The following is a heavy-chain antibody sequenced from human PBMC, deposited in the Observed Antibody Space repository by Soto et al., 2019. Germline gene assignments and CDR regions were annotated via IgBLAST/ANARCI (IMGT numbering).Heavy chain of an antibody. CDR1: GGSISSGGYS. J-gene: IGHJ4*02. CDR2: IYHSGST. V-gene: IGHV4-30-2*01. CDR3: ARGSRLDFWSGYFDY. D-gene: IGHD3-3*01. Sequence: SETLSLTCAVSGGSISSGGYSWSWIRQPPGKGLEWIGYIYHSGSTYYNPSLKSRVTISVDRSKNQFSLKLSSVTAADTAVYYCARGSRLDFWSGYFDYWGQGTLVTVSS.